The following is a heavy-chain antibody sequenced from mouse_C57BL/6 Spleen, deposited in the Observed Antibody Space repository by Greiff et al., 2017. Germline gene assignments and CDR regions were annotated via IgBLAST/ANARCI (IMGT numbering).Heavy chain of an antibody. V-gene: IGHV5-9-1*02. CDR2: ISSGGDYI. CDR3: TRDRDGYYYGSSRGYFDV. D-gene: IGHD1-1*01. CDR1: GFTFSSYA. J-gene: IGHJ1*03. Sequence: EVMLVESGEGLVKPGGSLKLSCAASGFTFSSYAMSWVRQTPEKRLEWVAYISSGGDYIYYADTVKGRFTISRDNARNTLYLQMSSLKSEDTAMYYCTRDRDGYYYGSSRGYFDVWGTGTTVTVSS.